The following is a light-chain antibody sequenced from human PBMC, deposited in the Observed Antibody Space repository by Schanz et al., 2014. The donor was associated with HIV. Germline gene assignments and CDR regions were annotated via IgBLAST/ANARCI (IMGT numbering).Light chain of an antibody. V-gene: IGLV1-40*01. CDR1: SSNIGAGYD. J-gene: IGLJ2*01. CDR3: QSYDSSLSGVV. Sequence: QSPLTQPPSASGTPGQRVTISCTGSSSNIGAGYDVHWYQQLPGTAPKLLIYGNSNRPSGVPDRFSGSKSGTSASLAITGLQAEDEADYYCQSYDSSLSGVVFGGGTKLTVL. CDR2: GNS.